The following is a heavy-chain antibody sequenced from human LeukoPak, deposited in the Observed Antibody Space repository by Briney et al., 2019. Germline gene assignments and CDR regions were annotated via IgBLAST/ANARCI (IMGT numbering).Heavy chain of an antibody. J-gene: IGHJ4*02. CDR3: ARAPTVLVGYCSSSSCQADY. D-gene: IGHD2-2*01. V-gene: IGHV3-21*01. CDR2: IDPSSTYI. CDR1: GDSITITNYY. Sequence: ETLSLTCTVSGDSITITNYYWGWIRQPPGKGLEWVSAIDPSSTYIYYADSVKGRFTISRDNAENSLYLQMNSLRVEDTAVYYCARAPTVLVGYCSSSSCQADYWGQGTLVTVSS.